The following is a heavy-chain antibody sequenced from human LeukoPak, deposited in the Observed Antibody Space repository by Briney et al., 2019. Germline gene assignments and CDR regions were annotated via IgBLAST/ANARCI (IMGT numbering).Heavy chain of an antibody. D-gene: IGHD1-26*01. CDR3: ARDQASGSYYKDYFDY. CDR1: GFTFSTFG. Sequence: PGGSLRLSCAASGFTFSTFGFYWVRQAPGKGVEYVSSISSADSPYYADSVKGRFTISRDNSKNTLYLQMNSLRAEDTAVYYCARDQASGSYYKDYFDYWGQGTLVTVSS. J-gene: IGHJ4*02. CDR2: ISSADSP. V-gene: IGHV3-64*04.